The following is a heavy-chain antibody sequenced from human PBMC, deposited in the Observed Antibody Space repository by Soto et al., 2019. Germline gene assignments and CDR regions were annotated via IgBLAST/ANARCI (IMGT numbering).Heavy chain of an antibody. CDR2: INHSGST. Sequence: SETLSLTCAVYGGSFSGYYWTWIRQPPGTGLEWIGEINHSGSTNYNPSLKSRVTISVDTSKNQFSLKLTSVTAADTAVYYCARRGVYGGNHGSFDYWGQGTLVTVSS. CDR3: ARRGVYGGNHGSFDY. D-gene: IGHD2-15*01. V-gene: IGHV4-34*01. CDR1: GGSFSGYY. J-gene: IGHJ4*02.